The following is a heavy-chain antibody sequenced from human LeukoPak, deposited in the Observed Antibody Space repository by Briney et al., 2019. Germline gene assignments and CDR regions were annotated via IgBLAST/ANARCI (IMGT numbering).Heavy chain of an antibody. CDR1: GYTFTSYG. J-gene: IGHJ3*02. CDR2: TSAYNGNT. V-gene: IGHV1-18*01. D-gene: IGHD3-22*01. CDR3: ARPPAPYDSSGYYQLRDAFDI. Sequence: GASVKVSCKASGYTFTSYGISWVRQAPGQGLEWMGWTSAYNGNTNYAQKLQGRVTMTTDTSTSTAYMELRSLRSDDTAVYYCARPPAPYDSSGYYQLRDAFDIWGQGTMVTVSS.